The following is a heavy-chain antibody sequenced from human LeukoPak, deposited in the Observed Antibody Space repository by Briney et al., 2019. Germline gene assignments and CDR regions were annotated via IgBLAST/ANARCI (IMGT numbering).Heavy chain of an antibody. CDR1: GFTFDDYA. J-gene: IGHJ3*02. V-gene: IGHV3-9*03. CDR3: AKDSLRLAVAGTSAFDI. CDR2: ISWNSGSI. Sequence: GGSLRLSCAASGFTFDDYAMHWVRHAPGKGLEWVSGISWNSGSIGYADSVKGRFTISRDNAKNSLYLQMNSLRAEDMALYYCAKDSLRLAVAGTSAFDIWGQGTMVTVSS. D-gene: IGHD6-19*01.